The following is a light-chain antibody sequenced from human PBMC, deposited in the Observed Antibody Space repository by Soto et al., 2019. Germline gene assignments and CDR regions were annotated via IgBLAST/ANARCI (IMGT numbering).Light chain of an antibody. J-gene: IGKJ1*01. V-gene: IGKV3-15*01. Sequence: ELVMTQSPATLSVSPGERATLSCRASQSVSSNLAWYQQKPAQAPRLLIYGASARASDIPARFSGGGSGTEFTLPISSLQSEDFAVYYCQQYNSWPRTFGQGTKVDIK. CDR1: QSVSSN. CDR3: QQYNSWPRT. CDR2: GAS.